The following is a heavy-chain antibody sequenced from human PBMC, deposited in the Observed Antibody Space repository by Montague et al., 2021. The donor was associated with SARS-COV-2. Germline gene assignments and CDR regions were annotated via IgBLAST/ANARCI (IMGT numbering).Heavy chain of an antibody. CDR3: ARDLEWFGELVDAFDI. CDR1: GFTFGDYG. D-gene: IGHD3-10*01. CDR2: INWNGGST. J-gene: IGHJ3*02. V-gene: IGHV3-20*04. Sequence: SLRLSCAASGFTFGDYGMSWVRQAPGKGLEWVSGINWNGGSTGYADSVKGRFTISRDNAKNSLYLQMNSLRAEDTALHYCARDLEWFGELVDAFDIWGQGTMVTVSS.